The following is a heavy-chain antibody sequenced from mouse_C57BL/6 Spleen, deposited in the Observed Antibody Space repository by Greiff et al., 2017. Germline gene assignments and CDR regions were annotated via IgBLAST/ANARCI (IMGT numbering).Heavy chain of an antibody. CDR2: IYPGDGDT. D-gene: IGHD2-14*01. CDR3: ARWGTETMDY. V-gene: IGHV1-82*01. J-gene: IGHJ4*01. Sequence: VMLQESGPELVKPGASVKISCKASGYAFSSSWMNWVKQRPGKGLEWIGRIYPGDGDTNYNGKFKGKATLTADKSSSTAYMQLSSRTSEDSAVYFCARWGTETMDYWGQGTSVTVSS. CDR1: GYAFSSSW.